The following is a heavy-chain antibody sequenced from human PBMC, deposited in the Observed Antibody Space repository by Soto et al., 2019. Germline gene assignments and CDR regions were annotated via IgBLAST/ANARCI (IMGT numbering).Heavy chain of an antibody. D-gene: IGHD3-10*01. J-gene: IGHJ4*01. Sequence: SETLSLTCTVSGDSISSNQWGLIRQPPGKGLEWIGYISKSGSANHNPSLKSRVTMSIDMAKNQFSLRLSSMTAADTAVYFCARDHMGSLEYWGHGTPVTVSS. CDR2: ISKSGSA. CDR3: ARDHMGSLEY. V-gene: IGHV4-59*01. CDR1: GDSISSNQ.